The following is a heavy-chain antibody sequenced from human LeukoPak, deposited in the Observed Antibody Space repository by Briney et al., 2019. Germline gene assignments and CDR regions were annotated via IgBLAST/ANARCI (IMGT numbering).Heavy chain of an antibody. V-gene: IGHV3-23*01. CDR3: AKDGPQSEYQPLGSSDY. D-gene: IGHD2-2*01. CDR2: ISGSGGST. J-gene: IGHJ4*02. CDR1: GFTFSSYA. Sequence: GGSLRLSCAASGFTFSSYAMSWVRQAPGKGLEWVSVISGSGGSTYYADSVKGRFTISRDNSKNTLYLQMNSLRAEDTAVYYCAKDGPQSEYQPLGSSDYWGQGTLVTVSS.